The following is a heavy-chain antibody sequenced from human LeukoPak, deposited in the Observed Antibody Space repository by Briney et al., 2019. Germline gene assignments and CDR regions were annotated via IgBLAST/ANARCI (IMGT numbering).Heavy chain of an antibody. CDR1: GDSISGGSYY. D-gene: IGHD2-15*01. J-gene: IGHJ6*03. CDR2: IYTSGST. V-gene: IGHV4-61*02. Sequence: SQTLSLTCTVSGDSISGGSYYWSWIRQPAGKGLEWIGRIYTSGSTNYNPPLKSRATISVDTSKSQFSLKLSSVTAADTAVYYCARGYCSGGSCYSYYYYNYMDVWGKGTTVTVSS. CDR3: ARGYCSGGSCYSYYYYNYMDV.